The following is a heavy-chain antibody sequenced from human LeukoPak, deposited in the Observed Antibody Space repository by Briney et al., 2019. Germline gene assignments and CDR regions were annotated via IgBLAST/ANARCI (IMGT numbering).Heavy chain of an antibody. CDR2: IYTTGST. Sequence: SETLSLTCTVSGGSISSGSYYWSWIRQPAGKGLEWIGRIYTTGSTYYNPSLKSRVTISVDTSKNQFSLKLSSVTAADTAVYYCARDPSYYMDVWGKGTTVTISS. V-gene: IGHV4-61*02. CDR3: ARDPSYYMDV. J-gene: IGHJ6*03. CDR1: GGSISSGSYY.